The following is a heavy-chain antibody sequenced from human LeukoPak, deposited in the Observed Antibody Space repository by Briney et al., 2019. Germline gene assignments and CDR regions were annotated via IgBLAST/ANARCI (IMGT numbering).Heavy chain of an antibody. V-gene: IGHV3-53*01. Sequence: GGSLRLSCAASGLTVSTNYMSWVRQAPGKGLNWVSVIYRAGPTYYADSVKGRFTISRDNSKNTLYLQMNSLRVEDTAVYYCARVSPSPGYSLTSFDIWGQGTMVTVSS. CDR1: GLTVSTNY. CDR2: IYRAGPT. CDR3: ARVSPSPGYSLTSFDI. D-gene: IGHD2-15*01. J-gene: IGHJ3*02.